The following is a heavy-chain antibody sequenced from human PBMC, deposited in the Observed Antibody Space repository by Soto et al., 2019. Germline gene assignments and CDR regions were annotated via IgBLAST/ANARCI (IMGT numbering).Heavy chain of an antibody. V-gene: IGHV5-51*01. CDR1: GYSFTSYW. J-gene: IGHJ3*02. CDR2: IYPGDSDT. D-gene: IGHD6-13*01. CDR3: ASHSSSWYDAFDI. Sequence: PGESLKISCKGSGYSFTSYWIGWVRQMPGKGLEWMGIIYPGDSDTRYSPSFQGQVTISVDKSISTAYLQWSSLKASDTAMYYCASHSSSWYDAFDIWGQGTMVTVSS.